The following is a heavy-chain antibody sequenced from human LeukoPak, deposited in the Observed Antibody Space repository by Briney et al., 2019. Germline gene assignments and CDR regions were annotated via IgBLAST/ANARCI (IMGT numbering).Heavy chain of an antibody. D-gene: IGHD1-26*01. J-gene: IGHJ6*03. CDR3: ARDQKIGPWATWYYYMDV. CDR1: GGSISSSSYY. CDR2: IYYRGST. Sequence: PSETLSLTCTVSGGSISSSSYYWGCIRPPPRKWLEWSGSIYYRGSTYYNPSLKSRVTISVDTSKHQFSLKLSSVTAADTAVYYCARDQKIGPWATWYYYMDVWGKGTTVTVSS. V-gene: IGHV4-39*07.